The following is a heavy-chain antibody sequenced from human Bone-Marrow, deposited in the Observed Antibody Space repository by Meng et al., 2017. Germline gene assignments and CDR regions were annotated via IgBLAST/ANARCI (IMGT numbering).Heavy chain of an antibody. V-gene: IGHV4-34*01. Sequence: QVHLKQWGAGLLKPSKTLSLTCVVSGGSFSDYYWSWIRQPPGKGLEWIGEINHSGSTNYNPSLESRATISVDTSQNNLSLKLSSVTAADSAVYYCARGPTTMAHDFDYWGQGTLVTVSS. CDR3: ARGPTTMAHDFDY. D-gene: IGHD4-11*01. J-gene: IGHJ4*02. CDR1: GGSFSDYY. CDR2: INHSGST.